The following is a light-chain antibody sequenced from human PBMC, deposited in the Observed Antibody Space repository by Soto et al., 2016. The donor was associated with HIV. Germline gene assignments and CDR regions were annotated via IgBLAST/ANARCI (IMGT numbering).Light chain of an antibody. Sequence: SSELTQDPAVSVALGQTVRITCQGDSLRKYYASWYQQKPGQAPVLVIYGKNNRPSGIPDRFSGSNSVNTASLTITGAQAEDEADYYCNSRDSSDNHNYVFGTGTKATVL. CDR3: NSRDSSDNHNYV. CDR1: SLRKYY. CDR2: GKN. V-gene: IGLV3-19*01. J-gene: IGLJ1*01.